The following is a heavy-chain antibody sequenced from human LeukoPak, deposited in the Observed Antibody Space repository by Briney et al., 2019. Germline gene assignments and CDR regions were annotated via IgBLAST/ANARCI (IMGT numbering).Heavy chain of an antibody. CDR3: AKDKGSKRDGYNYYFDY. CDR1: GFTFDDYA. CDR2: ISWNSGSI. V-gene: IGHV3-9*01. Sequence: GGSLRLSCAASGFTFDDYAMHWVRQAPGKGLEWVSGISWNSGSIGYADSVKGRFTISRDNAKNSLYLQMNSLRAEDTALYYCAKDKGSKRDGYNYYFDYWGQGTLVTVSS. J-gene: IGHJ4*02. D-gene: IGHD5-24*01.